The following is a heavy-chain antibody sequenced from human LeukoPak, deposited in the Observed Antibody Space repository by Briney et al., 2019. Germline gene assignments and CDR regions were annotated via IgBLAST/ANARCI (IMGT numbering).Heavy chain of an antibody. J-gene: IGHJ4*02. CDR1: GYTFDIYA. V-gene: IGHV3-30*04. D-gene: IGHD3-10*01. CDR2: ISYDGTKT. CDR3: ARDFRSHGSGKYIPPY. Sequence: PGGSLRLSYAGSGYTFDIYAMHWVRQAPGKGLEWVAIISYDGTKTYYTDSVKGRFTISRDNSKKTMYLEMNSLRVEDTAVYYCARDFRSHGSGKYIPPYWGQGTLVTVSS.